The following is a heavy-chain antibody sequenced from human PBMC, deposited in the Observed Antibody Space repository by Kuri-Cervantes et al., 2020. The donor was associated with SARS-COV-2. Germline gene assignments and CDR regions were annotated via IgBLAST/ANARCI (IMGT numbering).Heavy chain of an antibody. V-gene: IGHV3-23*01. CDR3: ARQGYCSSTSCYTIPPDY. CDR2: ISGSGGST. D-gene: IGHD2-2*02. Sequence: GGSLRLSCAASGFTFSSHGMHWVRQAPGKGLEWVSAISGSGGSTYYADSVKGRFTISRDNSKNTLYLQMNSLRAEDTAVYYCARQGYCSSTSCYTIPPDYWGQGTLVTVSS. J-gene: IGHJ4*02. CDR1: GFTFSSHG.